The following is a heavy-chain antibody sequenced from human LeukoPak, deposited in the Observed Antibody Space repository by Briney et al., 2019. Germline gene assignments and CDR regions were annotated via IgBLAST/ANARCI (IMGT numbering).Heavy chain of an antibody. D-gene: IGHD5-24*01. CDR3: AARGLEMATIQYYFDY. J-gene: IGHJ4*02. V-gene: IGHV1-58*02. Sequence: SVKVSCKASGGTFSSYAISWVRQARGQRLEWIGWIVVGSGNTNYAQKFQERVTITRDMSTSTAYMELSSLRSEDTAVYYCAARGLEMATIQYYFDYWGQGTLVTVSS. CDR2: IVVGSGNT. CDR1: GGTFSSYA.